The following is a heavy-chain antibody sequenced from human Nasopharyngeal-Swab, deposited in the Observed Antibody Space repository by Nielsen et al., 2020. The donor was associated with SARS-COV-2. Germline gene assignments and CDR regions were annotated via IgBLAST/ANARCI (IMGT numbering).Heavy chain of an antibody. CDR1: GYTFTGYY. J-gene: IGHJ5*02. V-gene: IGHV1-2*06. CDR3: AKDPRYCSSTSCYPPLSSEFDP. Sequence: ASLKVSCKASGYTFTGYYMHWVRQAPGQGLERMGRINPNSGGTNYAQKFQGRVTMTRDTSISTAYMELSRLRSDDTAVYYCAKDPRYCSSTSCYPPLSSEFDPWGQGTLATVSS. CDR2: INPNSGGT. D-gene: IGHD2-2*01.